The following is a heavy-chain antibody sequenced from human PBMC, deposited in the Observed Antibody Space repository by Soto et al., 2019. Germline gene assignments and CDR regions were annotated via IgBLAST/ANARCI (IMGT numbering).Heavy chain of an antibody. Sequence: ASETLSLTCTVSGVSISSGDYYWSWIRQPPGKGLEWIGYSYYSGSTYYNPSLKSRVTISVDTSKNQFSLKLRSATAADTAVYYCARDRKYNFDSTFMIYGMDIWGQGTTVTVSS. CDR1: GVSISSGDYY. D-gene: IGHD3-22*01. CDR2: SYYSGST. CDR3: ARDRKYNFDSTFMIYGMDI. V-gene: IGHV4-30-4*01. J-gene: IGHJ6*02.